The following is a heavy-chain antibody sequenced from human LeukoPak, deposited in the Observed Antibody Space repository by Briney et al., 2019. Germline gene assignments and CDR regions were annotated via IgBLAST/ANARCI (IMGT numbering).Heavy chain of an antibody. CDR2: ISPNSANT. CDR3: ARDRGVGATIRFDY. CDR1: GYTFATSS. Sequence: ASVNVSCKASGYTFATSSITWVRQAPGQRLEWMGWISPNSANTYYVQKLQGRVTMTTDTSTSTAYTELRSLTSDDTAVYYCARDRGVGATIRFDYWGQGTLVTVSS. J-gene: IGHJ4*02. D-gene: IGHD1-26*01. V-gene: IGHV1-18*01.